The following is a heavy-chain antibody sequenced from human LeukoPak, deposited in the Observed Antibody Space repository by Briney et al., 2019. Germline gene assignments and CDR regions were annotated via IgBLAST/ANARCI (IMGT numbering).Heavy chain of an antibody. J-gene: IGHJ5*02. CDR3: ATGIVVVITEGWFDP. V-gene: IGHV4-34*01. D-gene: IGHD3-22*01. Sequence: SETLSLTCAVYGGSFSGYYWSWIRQPPGKGLEWIGEINHSGSTNYNPSLKSRVTISVDTSKNQFSLKLSSVTAADTAVYYCATGIVVVITEGWFDPRGQGTLVTVSS. CDR2: INHSGST. CDR1: GGSFSGYY.